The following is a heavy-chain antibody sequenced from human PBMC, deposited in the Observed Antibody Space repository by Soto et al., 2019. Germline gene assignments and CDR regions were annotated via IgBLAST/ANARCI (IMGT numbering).Heavy chain of an antibody. D-gene: IGHD3-22*01. CDR2: VYPNTGGT. J-gene: IGHJ3*02. V-gene: IGHV1-2*02. CDR1: GYSFTDHY. Sequence: ASVKVSCKASGYSFTDHYIHWVRQAPGQGLEWMGWVYPNTGGTNYAQRFHGRVTMTRDTSITTACMELSSMGSDDTAVFYCATLDSGGYYGYALDIWGQGTMVTVS. CDR3: ATLDSGGYYGYALDI.